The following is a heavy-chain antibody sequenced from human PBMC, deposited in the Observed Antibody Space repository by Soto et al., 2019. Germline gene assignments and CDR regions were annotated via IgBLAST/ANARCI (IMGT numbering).Heavy chain of an antibody. CDR2: XNXXNXXX. V-gene: IGHV1-3*01. CDR1: GYTFTSYA. D-gene: IGHD6-13*01. J-gene: IGHJ4*02. CDR3: ARAVFIAAAAPGY. Sequence: ASVKVSCKASGYTFTSYAMHLVRQAPGKRLEXMGXXNXXNXXXXXSXXXQGRVTITRDTSASTAYMELSSLRSEETAVYYCARAVFIAAAAPGYWGQGTLVTVSS.